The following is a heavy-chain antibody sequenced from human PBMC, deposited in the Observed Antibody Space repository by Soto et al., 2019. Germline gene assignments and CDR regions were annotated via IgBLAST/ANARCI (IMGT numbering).Heavy chain of an antibody. D-gene: IGHD3-9*01. J-gene: IGHJ3*02. CDR1: GFTFSNYW. CDR2: IKQDGGDQ. CDR3: AKDLMARYVDWLPNPSAFDI. V-gene: IGHV3-7*01. Sequence: GGSLRLSCAASGFTFSNYWMSWVRQAPGKGLEWVANIKQDGGDQYYVDSVKGRFSISRDNAKNSLYLQMNSRRAEDTAVYYCAKDLMARYVDWLPNPSAFDIWGQGTMVTV.